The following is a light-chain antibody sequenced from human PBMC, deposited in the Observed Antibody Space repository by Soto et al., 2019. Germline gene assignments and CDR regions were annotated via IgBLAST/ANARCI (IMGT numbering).Light chain of an antibody. CDR2: GAS. J-gene: IGKJ5*01. CDR3: QQYNNWPPVT. CDR1: QSVSSN. V-gene: IGKV3-15*01. Sequence: EIVMTQSPVTLSVSPGERVTISCRASQSVSSNLAWYQQKSGQAPRLLIYGASTRVTGIPARFSGSGSGTEFTLTISSLQSEDFAIYYCQQYNNWPPVTFGQGTRLEIK.